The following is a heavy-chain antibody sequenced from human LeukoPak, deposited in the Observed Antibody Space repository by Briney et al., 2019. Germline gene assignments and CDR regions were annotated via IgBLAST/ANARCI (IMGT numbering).Heavy chain of an antibody. V-gene: IGHV4-59*01. CDR1: GGSISSYY. CDR2: IYYSGST. J-gene: IGHJ6*02. CDR3: ARWTSIAAAGTDYYYYYGMDV. D-gene: IGHD6-13*01. Sequence: PSETLSLTCTVSGGSISSYYWSWIRQPPGKGQEWIGHIYYSGSTNYNPSLKSRVTISVDTSKNQFSLKLSSVTAADTAVYYCARWTSIAAAGTDYYYYYGMDVWGQGTTVTVSS.